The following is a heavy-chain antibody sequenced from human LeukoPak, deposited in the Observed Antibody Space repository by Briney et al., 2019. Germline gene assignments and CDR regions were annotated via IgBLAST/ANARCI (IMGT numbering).Heavy chain of an antibody. CDR1: GFTFSNYR. CDR3: VRSAKTFDY. Sequence: PGGSLRLSCAASGFTFSNYRMNWVRQTPGKGLEWVSYISSSSSYIYYADSVKGRFTISRDNAKNSLYLQMNSLRAEDTAVYYCVRSAKTFDYWGQGTLVTVSS. CDR2: ISSSSSYI. V-gene: IGHV3-21*01. J-gene: IGHJ4*02.